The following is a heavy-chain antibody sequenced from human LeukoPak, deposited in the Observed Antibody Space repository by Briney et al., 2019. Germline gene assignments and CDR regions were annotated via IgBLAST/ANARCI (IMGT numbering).Heavy chain of an antibody. Sequence: SETLSLTCTVSGGSISSYYWSWIRQPPGKGLEWIGNIYYSGSTNYNPSLKSRVTISVDTSKNQFSLRLSSVTAADTAVYYCARDYYDSGSSALWGQGTLVTVSS. CDR1: GGSISSYY. CDR3: ARDYYDSGSSAL. D-gene: IGHD3-10*01. CDR2: IYYSGST. V-gene: IGHV4-59*01. J-gene: IGHJ4*02.